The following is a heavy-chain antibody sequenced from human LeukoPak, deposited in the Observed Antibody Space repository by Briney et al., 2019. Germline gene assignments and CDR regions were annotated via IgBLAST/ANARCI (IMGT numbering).Heavy chain of an antibody. Sequence: GASVKVSCKASGYTFTSYDINWVRQATGQGLEWMGWMNPNSGNTGYAQKFQGRVTMTTDTSTATAYMELRSLRSDDTAVYYCARVDSSRWNQYYYYMDLWGRGTTVTVSS. CDR2: MNPNSGNT. CDR1: GYTFTSYD. V-gene: IGHV1-8*01. D-gene: IGHD3-22*01. J-gene: IGHJ6*03. CDR3: ARVDSSRWNQYYYYMDL.